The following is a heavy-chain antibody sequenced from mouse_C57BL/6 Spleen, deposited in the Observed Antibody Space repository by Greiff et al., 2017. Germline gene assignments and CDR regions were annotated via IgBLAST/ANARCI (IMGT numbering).Heavy chain of an antibody. CDR1: GFTIKNTY. D-gene: IGHD1-1*01. CDR2: IDPANGNT. Sequence: VQLQQSVAELVRPGASVKLSCTASGFTIKNTYMHWVKQRPEQGLEWIGRIDPANGNTKYAPKFQGKATITADTSSNTAYLQLSSLTSEDTAIYYCARSSHYYGSSSFAYWGQGTLVTVSA. J-gene: IGHJ3*01. CDR3: ARSSHYYGSSSFAY. V-gene: IGHV14-3*01.